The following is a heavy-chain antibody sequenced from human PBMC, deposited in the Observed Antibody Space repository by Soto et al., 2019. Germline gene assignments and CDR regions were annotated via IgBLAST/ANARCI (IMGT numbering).Heavy chain of an antibody. CDR1: GYTFTSYG. V-gene: IGHV1-18*01. Sequence: QVHLVQSGAEVKKPGASVKVSCKASGYTFTSYGITWVRQAPGQGLEWMGWISAHNGNTDYAQKHQGRVIVTRDTSTSTAYMELRSLRSDDKAVYYCARGRYGDYWGQGALVTGSS. CDR2: ISAHNGNT. J-gene: IGHJ4*02. CDR3: ARGRYGDY. D-gene: IGHD1-1*01.